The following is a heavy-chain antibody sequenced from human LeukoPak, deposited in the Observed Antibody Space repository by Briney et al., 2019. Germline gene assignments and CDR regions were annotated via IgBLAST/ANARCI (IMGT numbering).Heavy chain of an antibody. J-gene: IGHJ4*02. CDR1: GFTLSNYW. CDR3: ARGVNGNYGKFDS. Sequence: GGSLRLSCAASGFTLSNYWMHWVRQTPGKGLMWVSRIGPDGRTTTYADSVEGRFTISRDSAKNTLYVQMNSLRAEDTAVYYCARGVNGNYGKFDSWGQGTLVTVSS. D-gene: IGHD4-17*01. CDR2: IGPDGRTT. V-gene: IGHV3-74*03.